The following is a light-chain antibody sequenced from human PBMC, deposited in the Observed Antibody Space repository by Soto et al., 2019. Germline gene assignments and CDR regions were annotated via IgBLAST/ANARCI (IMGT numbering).Light chain of an antibody. CDR3: SSHTSSSTSDV. CDR2: DVS. V-gene: IGLV2-14*01. J-gene: IGLJ1*01. Sequence: QSVLTQPASVSGSPGQSITISCTGTSSDVGGYNYVSWYQQHPGKAPKLMIYDVSNRPSGVSNRFSGSKSANTASLTISGLQAEDEADYYCSSHTSSSTSDVFGTETKLTVL. CDR1: SSDVGGYNY.